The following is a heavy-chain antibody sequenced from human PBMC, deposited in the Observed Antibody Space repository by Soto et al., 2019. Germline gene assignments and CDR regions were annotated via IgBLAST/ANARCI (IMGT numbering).Heavy chain of an antibody. J-gene: IGHJ6*02. V-gene: IGHV6-1*01. CDR2: TYYRSKWNN. D-gene: IGHD1-1*01. Sequence: SQTPSPPRSLSRGSVSCKGAAWEPIRQSPSRGLQWLGRTYYRSKWNNDYAVSVKSRITINVDTSKNQISLQLNSVTPEDTAVYYCARGHAGTMDVWGQGTTVTVSS. CDR3: ARGHAGTMDV. CDR1: RGSVSCKGAA.